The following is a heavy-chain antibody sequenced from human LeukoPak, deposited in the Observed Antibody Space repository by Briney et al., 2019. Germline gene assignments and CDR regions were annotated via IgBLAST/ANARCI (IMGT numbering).Heavy chain of an antibody. CDR1: GFTVSNNY. J-gene: IGHJ4*02. CDR3: ARDPGDSRFDY. D-gene: IGHD3-22*01. CDR2: IYSGGST. Sequence: GGSLRLSCAASGFTVSNNYMSWVRQAPGKGLEWVSVIYSGGSTYYADSVKGRFTISRDNSKNALYLQMNSLRAEDTAVYYCARDPGDSRFDYWGQGTLVTVSS. V-gene: IGHV3-53*01.